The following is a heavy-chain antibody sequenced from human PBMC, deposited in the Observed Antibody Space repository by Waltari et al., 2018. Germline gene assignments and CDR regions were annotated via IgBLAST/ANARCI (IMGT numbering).Heavy chain of an antibody. D-gene: IGHD3-22*01. CDR3: ARDGPYDSSGYWEY. V-gene: IGHV4-30-4*08. CDR2: IYSSGST. J-gene: IGHJ4*02. Sequence: QVQLQESGPGLVKPSQTLSLTCTVSGGSISSGDYYWSWIRQPPGKGLEWIGYIYSSGSTYCHPSLKSRVTISVDTSKNQFSLKLSSVTAADTAVYYCARDGPYDSSGYWEYWGQGTLVTVSS. CDR1: GGSISSGDYY.